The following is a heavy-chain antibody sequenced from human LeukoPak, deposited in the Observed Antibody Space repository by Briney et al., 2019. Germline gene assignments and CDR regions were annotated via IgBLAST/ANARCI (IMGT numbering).Heavy chain of an antibody. J-gene: IGHJ3*02. D-gene: IGHD3-22*01. Sequence: ASVKVSCKASGYTFTSYGISWVRQAPGQGLEWMGWISAYNGNTNYAQKLQGRVTMTTDTSTSTAYMELRSLRSDDTAVYYCARDLPPPYYDSSGDAFDIWCQGTMVTVSS. V-gene: IGHV1-18*01. CDR2: ISAYNGNT. CDR1: GYTFTSYG. CDR3: ARDLPPPYYDSSGDAFDI.